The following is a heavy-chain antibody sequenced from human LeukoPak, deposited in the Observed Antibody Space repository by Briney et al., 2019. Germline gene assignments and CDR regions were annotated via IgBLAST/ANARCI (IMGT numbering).Heavy chain of an antibody. D-gene: IGHD2-15*01. Sequence: PSETLSLTCTVSGGSISSGGYYWSWIRQHPGKGLEWIGYIYYSGSTYYNPSLKSRLTISVDTSKNQFSLKLSSVTAADTAVYYCARDNDCSGGSCYSRWFDPWGQGTLVTVSS. V-gene: IGHV4-31*03. J-gene: IGHJ5*02. CDR2: IYYSGST. CDR3: ARDNDCSGGSCYSRWFDP. CDR1: GGSISSGGYY.